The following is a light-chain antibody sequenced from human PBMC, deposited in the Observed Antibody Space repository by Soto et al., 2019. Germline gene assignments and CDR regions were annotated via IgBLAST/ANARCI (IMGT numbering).Light chain of an antibody. Sequence: IQMTQSPSSLSASIGDTVTITCRASHNINNYLNWYQQKTRKTPKLLIHGASNLQDGVPSRFTGSAAVTEFTLTITNLQPEDFATYCCQQSYRGHTWTFGQGTKVEIK. V-gene: IGKV1-39*01. J-gene: IGKJ1*01. CDR2: GAS. CDR1: HNINNY. CDR3: QQSYRGHTWT.